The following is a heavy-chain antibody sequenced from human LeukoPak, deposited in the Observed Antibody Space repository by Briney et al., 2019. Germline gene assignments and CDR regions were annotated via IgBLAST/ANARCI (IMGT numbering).Heavy chain of an antibody. V-gene: IGHV3-21*01. CDR2: ISSSSSYI. Sequence: PGGSLRLSCAASGFTFSSYSMNWVRQAPGKGLEWVSSISSSSSYIYYADSVKGRFTISRDNAKNSLYLQMNSLRAEDTAVYYCAREAPYSSSNVWTFDYWGQGTLVTVSS. D-gene: IGHD6-13*01. J-gene: IGHJ4*02. CDR3: AREAPYSSSNVWTFDY. CDR1: GFTFSSYS.